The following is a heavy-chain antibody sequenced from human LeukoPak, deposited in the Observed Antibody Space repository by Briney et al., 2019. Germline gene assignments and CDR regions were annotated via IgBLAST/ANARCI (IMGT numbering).Heavy chain of an antibody. Sequence: PSETLSLTCTVSGGSISSYYWSWIRQPAGKGLEWIGRIYTSGSTNYNPSLKSRVTISVDTSKNQFSLKLSSVTAADTAVYYCARRSYYDSSGHCFDYWGQGTLVTVSS. J-gene: IGHJ4*02. V-gene: IGHV4-4*07. CDR3: ARRSYYDSSGHCFDY. D-gene: IGHD3-22*01. CDR1: GGSISSYY. CDR2: IYTSGST.